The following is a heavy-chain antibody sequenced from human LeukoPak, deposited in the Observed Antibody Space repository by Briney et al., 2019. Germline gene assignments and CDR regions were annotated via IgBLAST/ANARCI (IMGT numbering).Heavy chain of an antibody. Sequence: ASVKVSCKASGYTFTGYYTHWVRQAPGQGLEWMGWINPNSGGTNYAQKFQGRVTMTRDTSISTAYMELSRLRSDDTAVYYCARGSRWGYDSSGYPDYWGQGTLVTVSS. D-gene: IGHD3-22*01. CDR3: ARGSRWGYDSSGYPDY. CDR1: GYTFTGYY. V-gene: IGHV1-2*02. CDR2: INPNSGGT. J-gene: IGHJ4*02.